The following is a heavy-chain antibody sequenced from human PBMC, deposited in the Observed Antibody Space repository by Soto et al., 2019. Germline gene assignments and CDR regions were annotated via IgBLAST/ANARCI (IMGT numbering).Heavy chain of an antibody. CDR3: ARGARRSYYFDY. V-gene: IGHV4-31*03. Sequence: QVQLQESGPGLVKPSQTLSLTCTVSGGSISSGGYYWSWIRQHPGKGLEWIGYFYYSGSTYYNPSLKSRVTISVDTSKNQFSLKLSSVTAADTAVYYCARGARRSYYFDYWGQGTLLTVTS. D-gene: IGHD6-6*01. CDR2: FYYSGST. J-gene: IGHJ4*02. CDR1: GGSISSGGYY.